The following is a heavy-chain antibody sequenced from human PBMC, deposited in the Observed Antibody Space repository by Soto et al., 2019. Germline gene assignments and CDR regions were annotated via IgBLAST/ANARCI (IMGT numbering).Heavy chain of an antibody. V-gene: IGHV3-7*01. CDR3: ARGYY. CDR1: RFTFSSVRSYW. Sequence: EVQLVESGGGLVQPGGSMRLSCAASRFTFSSVRSYWMSWVRQAPGKGLEWVANIKLDGSERYYVDSVKGRFTISRDDARNSLYLQMNSLRAEDTAIYYCARGYYWGQGTLVSVSS. CDR2: IKLDGSER. J-gene: IGHJ4*02. D-gene: IGHD2-15*01.